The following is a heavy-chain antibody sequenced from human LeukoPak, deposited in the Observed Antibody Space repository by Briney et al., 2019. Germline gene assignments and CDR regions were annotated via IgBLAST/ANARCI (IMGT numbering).Heavy chain of an antibody. V-gene: IGHV3-15*07. D-gene: IGHD3-10*01. J-gene: IGHJ4*02. CDR1: GFTFSNAW. CDR2: IKSKTDGGTT. CDR3: TTGITMVRRVIRDY. Sequence: GGSLRLSCAASGFTFSNAWMNWVRQAPGKGLEWVGRIKSKTDGGTTDYAAPVKGRFTISRDDSKNTLYLQMNSLKTEDTAVYYCTTGITMVRRVIRDYWGQGTLVTVSS.